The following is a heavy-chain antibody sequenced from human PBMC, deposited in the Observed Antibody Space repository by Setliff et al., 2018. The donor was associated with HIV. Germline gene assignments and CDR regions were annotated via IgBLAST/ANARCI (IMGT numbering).Heavy chain of an antibody. Sequence: TLSLTCTVSGGSISSSDHYWGWIRQPPGKGLEWIGSIYHSGRTFYNPPFKSRVTISLDTSKSQFSLKLTSVTAADTALYYCASGRGAKGGYDYFGSWGQGTLVTVSS. CDR2: IYHSGRT. CDR1: GGSISSSDHY. D-gene: IGHD5-12*01. J-gene: IGHJ4*02. V-gene: IGHV4-39*07. CDR3: ASGRGAKGGYDYFGS.